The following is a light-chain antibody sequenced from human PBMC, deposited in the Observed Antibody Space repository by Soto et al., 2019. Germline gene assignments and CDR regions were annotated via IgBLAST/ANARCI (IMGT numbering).Light chain of an antibody. V-gene: IGKV3-15*01. J-gene: IGKJ4*01. Sequence: EIVMTQSPATLSVSPGERATLSCTASQSVSSNLAWYKQKPGQTPKLLIYVASTSATGIPARFSGSGSGTEFTLTISSLQSEDFAVYYCQQYNVWPLTSGGGTKVEFK. CDR2: VAS. CDR1: QSVSSN. CDR3: QQYNVWPLT.